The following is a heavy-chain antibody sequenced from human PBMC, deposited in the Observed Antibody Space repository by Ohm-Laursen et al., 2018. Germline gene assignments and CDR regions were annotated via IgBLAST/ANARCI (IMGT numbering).Heavy chain of an antibody. D-gene: IGHD3-22*01. J-gene: IGHJ4*02. V-gene: IGHV4-59*07. CDR2: IYYSGST. CDR1: SGSISSYY. Sequence: SDTLSLTCTVSSGSISSYYWSWIRQPPGKGLEWIGYIYYSGSTNYNPSLKSRVTISVDTSKNQFFLKLSSVTAADTAVYYCARVIEDYYDSSGYYSVHFDYWGQGTLVTVSS. CDR3: ARVIEDYYDSSGYYSVHFDY.